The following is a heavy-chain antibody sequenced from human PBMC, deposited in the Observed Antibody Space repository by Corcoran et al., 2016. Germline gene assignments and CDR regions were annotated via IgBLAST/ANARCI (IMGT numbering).Heavy chain of an antibody. CDR3: ARRITIFGVAAPVYYFDY. Sequence: QVQLVQSGAEVKKPGASVKVSCKASGYTFTSYGISWVRQAPGQGLEGMGWISAYNGNTNYAQKLQGRVTRTTDTSTSTAYMELRSLRSDDTAVYYCARRITIFGVAAPVYYFDYWGQGTLVTVSS. CDR2: ISAYNGNT. CDR1: GYTFTSYG. D-gene: IGHD3-3*01. V-gene: IGHV1-18*01. J-gene: IGHJ4*02.